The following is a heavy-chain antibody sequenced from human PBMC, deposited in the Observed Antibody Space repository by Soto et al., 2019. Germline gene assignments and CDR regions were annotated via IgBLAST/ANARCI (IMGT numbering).Heavy chain of an antibody. CDR3: ARANPLYIVLMVYQYYFDY. Sequence: ASVKVSCKASGYTFTSYGISWVRQAPGQGLEWMGWISAYNGNTNYAQKLQGRVTMTTDTSTSTAYMELRSLRSDDTAVYYCARANPLYIVLMVYQYYFDYWGQGTLVTVSS. J-gene: IGHJ4*02. D-gene: IGHD2-8*01. CDR1: GYTFTSYG. V-gene: IGHV1-18*01. CDR2: ISAYNGNT.